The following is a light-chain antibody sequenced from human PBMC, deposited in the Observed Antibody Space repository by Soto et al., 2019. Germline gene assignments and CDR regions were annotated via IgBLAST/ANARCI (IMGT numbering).Light chain of an antibody. CDR3: QQYSSYSGT. V-gene: IGKV3-20*01. J-gene: IGKJ1*01. Sequence: EVVLKQSPATLSLSPGETATLSCRASQIVTSRYLAWYQQKPGQAPRLLIYSASTRATGIPDRFSGSGSGTEFTLTISSLQPDDFATYHCQQYSSYSGTFGQGTKVDIK. CDR2: SAS. CDR1: QIVTSRY.